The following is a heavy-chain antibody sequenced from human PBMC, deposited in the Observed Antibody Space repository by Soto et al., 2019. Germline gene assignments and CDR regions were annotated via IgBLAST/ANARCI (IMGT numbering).Heavy chain of an antibody. J-gene: IGHJ6*02. CDR1: AFTLGILY. D-gene: IGHD7-27*01. CDR2: ISGSGGST. V-gene: IGHV3-23*01. Sequence: PGGSRSLSWPASAFTLGILYMSWVRQAPGKGLEWVSAISGSGGSTYYADSVKGRFTISRDNSKNTLYLQMNSLRAEDTAVYYCAKMGIGKHGMDVWGQGTTVTVSS. CDR3: AKMGIGKHGMDV.